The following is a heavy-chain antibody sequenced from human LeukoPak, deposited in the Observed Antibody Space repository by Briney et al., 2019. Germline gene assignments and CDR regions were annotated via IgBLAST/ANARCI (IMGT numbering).Heavy chain of an antibody. D-gene: IGHD3-22*01. CDR3: ARGRGITMIVVVTSAFDY. CDR2: INHSGST. J-gene: IGHJ4*02. V-gene: IGHV4-34*01. CDR1: GGSFSGYY. Sequence: SQTLSLTCAVYGGSFSGYYWSWICQRPGKGLERIGEINHSGSTNYNPSLKSRVTISVDTSKNQFSLKLSSVTAADTAVYYCARGRGITMIVVVTSAFDYWGQGTLVTVSS.